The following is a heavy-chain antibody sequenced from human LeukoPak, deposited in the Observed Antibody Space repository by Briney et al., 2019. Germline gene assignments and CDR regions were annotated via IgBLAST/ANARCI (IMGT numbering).Heavy chain of an antibody. Sequence: GGSLRLSCAPSGFTFSSYAMHWVRQAPGKALEWVAVISYDGSNKYYADSVKGRFTISRDNSKNTLYLQMNSLRAEDTAVYYCASNSGYEKGYWGQGTLVTVSS. CDR1: GFTFSSYA. J-gene: IGHJ4*02. D-gene: IGHD5-12*01. V-gene: IGHV3-30*04. CDR3: ASNSGYEKGY. CDR2: ISYDGSNK.